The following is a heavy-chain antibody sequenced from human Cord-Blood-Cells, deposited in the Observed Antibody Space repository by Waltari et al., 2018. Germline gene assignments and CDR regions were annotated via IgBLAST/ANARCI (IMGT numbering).Heavy chain of an antibody. CDR1: GGSFSGYY. CDR3: ARGLGCSGGSCLYYVDY. Sequence: QVQLQQWGAGLLKPSETLSLTCAVYGGSFSGYYWSWIRRPPGKGLEWIGEINPSGSTNYNPSLKSRVTISVDTSKNQFSLKLSSVTAADTAVYYCARGLGCSGGSCLYYVDYWGQGTLVTVSS. CDR2: INPSGST. V-gene: IGHV4-34*01. D-gene: IGHD2-15*01. J-gene: IGHJ4*02.